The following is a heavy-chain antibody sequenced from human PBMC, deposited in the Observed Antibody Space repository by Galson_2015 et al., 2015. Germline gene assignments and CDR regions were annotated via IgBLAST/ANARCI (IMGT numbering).Heavy chain of an antibody. V-gene: IGHV4-31*03. D-gene: IGHD3-10*01. Sequence: TLSLTCTVSGGSIRGGGYYWSRIRKHPAQSMEWLRFIYYSGSTYSNPSLKSRVTISVDTSRNQFSLKLSSVTAADTGVYYCARGITIRAYFDYWGQGTLVTVSS. CDR3: ARGITIRAYFDY. CDR1: GGSIRGGGYY. CDR2: IYYSGST. J-gene: IGHJ4*02.